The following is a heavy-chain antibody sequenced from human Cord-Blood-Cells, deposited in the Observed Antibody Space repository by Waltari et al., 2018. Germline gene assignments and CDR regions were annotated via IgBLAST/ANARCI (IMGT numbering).Heavy chain of an antibody. CDR1: GGSFSGYY. V-gene: IGHV4-34*01. Sequence: QVQLQQWGAGLLKPSETLSLTCAVYGGSFSGYYWSWIRQPPGKGLEWIGEINHSGNTNYNPSLKSRVTISVDTSKNHFSLKLSSVTAADTAVYYCARGEKMTTVTTSYNWFDPWGQGTLVTVSS. D-gene: IGHD4-17*01. J-gene: IGHJ5*02. CDR3: ARGEKMTTVTTSYNWFDP. CDR2: INHSGNT.